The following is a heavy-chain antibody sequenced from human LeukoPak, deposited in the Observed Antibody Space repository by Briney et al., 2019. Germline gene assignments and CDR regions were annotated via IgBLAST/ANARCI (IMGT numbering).Heavy chain of an antibody. V-gene: IGHV3-15*01. Sequence: GGSLRLSCAASGLTLSNAWMTWVRQAPGKGLEWVARIKSKRNGGIKDDAAPGKGTFTISRDDSENTLYLQMNSLKIEDTAVYYCAPGRSGYFDSWGQGTLVFVSS. CDR3: APGRSGYFDS. J-gene: IGHJ4*02. CDR1: GLTLSNAW. CDR2: IKSKRNGGIK.